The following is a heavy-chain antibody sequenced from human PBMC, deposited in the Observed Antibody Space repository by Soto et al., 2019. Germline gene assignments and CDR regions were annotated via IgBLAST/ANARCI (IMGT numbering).Heavy chain of an antibody. J-gene: IGHJ4*02. V-gene: IGHV3-30*18. CDR3: AKDGGLAYCNSPGCSAEHFGY. Sequence: GGSLRLSCAASGFTFNNYGMHWVRQAPGKGLEWVAIVSYDGDNEYYADSVRGRFFISRDNSRNTLYLQTSSLRHEDTAVYYSAKDGGLAYCNSPGCSAEHFGYWGQGTQVTVSS. CDR2: VSYDGDNE. CDR1: GFTFNNYG. D-gene: IGHD2-2*01.